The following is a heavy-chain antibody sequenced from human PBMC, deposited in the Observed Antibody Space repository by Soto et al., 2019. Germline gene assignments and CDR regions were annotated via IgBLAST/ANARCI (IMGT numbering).Heavy chain of an antibody. CDR1: EFTFSSFA. Sequence: GGSLRLSCASSEFTFSSFAMSWVRQAPGKGLEWVSAISGSGGSAYYADSVKGRFTISRDNSKNTLYLQMNSLRAEDTAVYYCAKATYSSGWYLDYWGQGTLVTVSS. CDR2: ISGSGGSA. J-gene: IGHJ4*02. V-gene: IGHV3-23*01. D-gene: IGHD6-19*01. CDR3: AKATYSSGWYLDY.